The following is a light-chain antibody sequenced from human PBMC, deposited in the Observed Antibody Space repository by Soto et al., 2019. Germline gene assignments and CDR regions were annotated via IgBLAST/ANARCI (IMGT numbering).Light chain of an antibody. J-gene: IGKJ3*01. CDR1: QSFSNSF. Sequence: EIVLTQSPDTLSLSPGERAALTCRASQSFSNSFLAWYQQKGGQAPRLLIYGTSNRAIGAPDRFSGSGSGTDFTLTISRLEPEDFTMYYWQLYGCSRTFGPGTKVEVK. CDR2: GTS. CDR3: QLYGCSRT. V-gene: IGKV3-20*01.